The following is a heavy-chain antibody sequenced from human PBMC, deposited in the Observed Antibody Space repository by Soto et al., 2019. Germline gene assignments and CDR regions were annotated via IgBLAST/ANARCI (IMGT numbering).Heavy chain of an antibody. D-gene: IGHD3-9*01. V-gene: IGHV3-23*01. Sequence: GGSLRLSCAASGFTFSSYAMSWVRQAPGKGLEWVSGISTGGGSTYYADSAKGRFTISRDNSKNTLSLLMNSLRAEDTAVYYCAKIAYFDILSGSRKYNWFDPWGQGTLVTVSS. CDR2: ISTGGGST. CDR3: AKIAYFDILSGSRKYNWFDP. CDR1: GFTFSSYA. J-gene: IGHJ5*02.